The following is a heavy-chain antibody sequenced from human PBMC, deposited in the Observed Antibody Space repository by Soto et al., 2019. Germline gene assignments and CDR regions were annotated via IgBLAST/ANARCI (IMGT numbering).Heavy chain of an antibody. CDR3: ARVHYEYIWGAYSH. V-gene: IGHV1-69*01. D-gene: IGHD3-16*01. Sequence: QVLLVQSGAEVKKPGSSVKVSCKASGGTFSNYAITWVRQAPGQGLEWMGGIIPIFGTPNYAQKFQGRVTITADESTSTAYMELSSLKSADNAVYYCARVHYEYIWGAYSHWVQGTLVTVSS. CDR1: GGTFSNYA. J-gene: IGHJ4*02. CDR2: IIPIFGTP.